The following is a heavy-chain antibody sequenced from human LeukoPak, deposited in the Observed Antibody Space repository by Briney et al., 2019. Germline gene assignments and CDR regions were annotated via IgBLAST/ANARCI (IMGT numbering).Heavy chain of an antibody. J-gene: IGHJ5*02. D-gene: IGHD2-2*01. CDR1: GYTLTELS. CDR2: FDPEDGET. CDR3: ATFIQGDYQPLPNSRT. Sequence: ASVKVSCKVSGYTLTELSMHWVRQAPGKGLEWMGGFDPEDGETIYAQKFQGRVTMTEDTSTDTAYMELSSLRSEDTAVYYCATFIQGDYQPLPNSRTWGQGTLVTVSS. V-gene: IGHV1-24*01.